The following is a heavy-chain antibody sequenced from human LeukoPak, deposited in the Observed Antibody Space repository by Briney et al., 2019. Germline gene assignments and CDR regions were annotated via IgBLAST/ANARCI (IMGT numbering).Heavy chain of an antibody. V-gene: IGHV3-7*01. CDR1: GFTFSSYW. CDR3: ARIVVVVAYDY. Sequence: GGFLRLSCAASGFTFSSYWMSWVRQAPGKGLEWVANIKQDGSEKYYVDSVKGRFTISRDNAKNSLYLQMNSLRAEDTAVYYCARIVVVVAYDYWGQGTLVTVSS. CDR2: IKQDGSEK. J-gene: IGHJ4*02. D-gene: IGHD2-15*01.